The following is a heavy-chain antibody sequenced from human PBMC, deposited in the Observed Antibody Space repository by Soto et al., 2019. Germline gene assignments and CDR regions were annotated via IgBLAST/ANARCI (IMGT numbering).Heavy chain of an antibody. CDR2: IYSGGST. CDR1: GFTVSSNY. V-gene: IGHV3-53*04. CDR3: ARMPGPMAIYYFDY. Sequence: EVPLVESGGGLVQPGGSLRLSCAASGFTVSSNYMTWVRQAPGKGLEWVSVIYSGGSTYYADSVKGRFTISRHNSKNTLYLQMNSLRAEDTAVYYCARMPGPMAIYYFDYWGQGTLVTVSS. D-gene: IGHD2-21*01. J-gene: IGHJ4*02.